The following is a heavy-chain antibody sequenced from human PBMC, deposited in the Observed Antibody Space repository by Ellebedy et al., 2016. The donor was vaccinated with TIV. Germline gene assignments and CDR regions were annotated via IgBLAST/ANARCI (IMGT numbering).Heavy chain of an antibody. CDR1: GFSLRSYS. CDR3: ARGPPHFDP. CDR2: IDTGGAPT. V-gene: IGHV3-48*02. J-gene: IGHJ5*02. Sequence: PGGSLRLSCAASGFSLRSYSMNWVRQVPGKGLEWVAYIDTGGAPTYYADSVKGRFTISRYNAKNSLYLQMNTLRDADTAVYYCARGPPHFDPWGQGTLVTVSS.